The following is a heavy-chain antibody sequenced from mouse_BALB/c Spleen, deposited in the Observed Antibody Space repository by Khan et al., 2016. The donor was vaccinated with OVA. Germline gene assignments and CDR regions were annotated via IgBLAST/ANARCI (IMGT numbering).Heavy chain of an antibody. D-gene: IGHD1-1*01. CDR1: GYTFTSYW. CDR2: TNPTNGRT. CDR3: ARIKKIVATYFDY. V-gene: IGHV1S81*02. J-gene: IGHJ2*01. Sequence: QVQLQQPGAELVKAGASVKMSCTASGYTFTSYWMHWVKQRLGQGLEWFAETNPTNGRTYYNEKFKSKATLTVDQSSSTAYMLLSGQTFEDSTCYYGARIKKIVATYFDYWGQGTTLTVSS.